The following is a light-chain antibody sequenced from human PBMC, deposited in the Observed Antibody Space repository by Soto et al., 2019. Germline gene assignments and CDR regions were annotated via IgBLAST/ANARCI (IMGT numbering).Light chain of an antibody. V-gene: IGKV3-20*01. Sequence: EIVLTQSPGTLSLSPGERATLSCRASQSVSSSYLAWYQQKPGQAPRLLIYGASSRATGIPDRFSGSGSGTDFTLTISRLGPEDFAVYYCQQYGSSLPWTFGQGTKV. CDR3: QQYGSSLPWT. CDR1: QSVSSSY. CDR2: GAS. J-gene: IGKJ1*01.